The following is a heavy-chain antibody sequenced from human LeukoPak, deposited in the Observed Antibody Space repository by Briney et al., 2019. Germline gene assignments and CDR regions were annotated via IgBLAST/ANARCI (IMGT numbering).Heavy chain of an antibody. V-gene: IGHV3-23*01. CDR1: GFTVSSYG. D-gene: IGHD6-13*01. J-gene: IGHJ3*01. Sequence: PGGSLRLSCAASGFTVSSYGMTWVRLAPGKGLEWVSAFSATDGSAQYAESVKGRFTISRDNSKNSLYLQKNSLRDEDTAVYYCAKARIAAAGTGAFDVWGQGTMVTVSS. CDR2: FSATDGSA. CDR3: AKARIAAAGTGAFDV.